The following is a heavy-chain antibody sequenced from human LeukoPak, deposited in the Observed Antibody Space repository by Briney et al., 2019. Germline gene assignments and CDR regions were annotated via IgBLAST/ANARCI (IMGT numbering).Heavy chain of an antibody. CDR2: ISSTGAYV. J-gene: IGHJ4*02. CDR3: ARIPYKTAGAIIYYFDS. Sequence: GGSLRLSCAASGFTFSSYSMNWVRQAPGKGLEWVSSISSTGAYVHYADSLKGRFTISRDNAENLLYLQMNSLRVEDTAVYYCARIPYKTAGAIIYYFDSWGQGTLVTVSS. CDR1: GFTFSSYS. V-gene: IGHV3-21*06. D-gene: IGHD2-2*01.